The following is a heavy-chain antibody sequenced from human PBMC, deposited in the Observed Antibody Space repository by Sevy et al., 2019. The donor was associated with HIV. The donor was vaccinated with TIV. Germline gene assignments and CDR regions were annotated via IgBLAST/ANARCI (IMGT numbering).Heavy chain of an antibody. D-gene: IGHD3-10*01. CDR3: ARDLASGSFFSLYFDY. Sequence: GGSLRLSCAASGLNVSDYFMSWIRQAPGKRPEWVSYISSSGTIRYYADSVKGGFTISRDYAKNSLYLQMNSLRAEDTAIYYCARDLASGSFFSLYFDYWGQGTLVTVSS. V-gene: IGHV3-11*01. CDR1: GLNVSDYF. J-gene: IGHJ4*02. CDR2: ISSSGTIR.